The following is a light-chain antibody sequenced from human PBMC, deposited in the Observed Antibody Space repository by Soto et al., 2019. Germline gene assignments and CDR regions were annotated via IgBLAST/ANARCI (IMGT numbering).Light chain of an antibody. Sequence: DLQLTQSPSSLSASVGDRVTITGRASQTITTYLSWFQQKPGKAPKLLVYGASSLQSGVPSRFSGSGSGTEFTLTISSLQSEDFATYYCQQSYTTTITFGQGTRLEIK. CDR2: GAS. CDR1: QTITTY. CDR3: QQSYTTTIT. V-gene: IGKV1-39*01. J-gene: IGKJ5*01.